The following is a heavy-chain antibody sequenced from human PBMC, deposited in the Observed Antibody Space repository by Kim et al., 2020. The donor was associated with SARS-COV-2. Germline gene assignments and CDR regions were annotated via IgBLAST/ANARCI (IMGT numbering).Heavy chain of an antibody. CDR1: GRSISSSSYY. V-gene: IGHV4-39*01. D-gene: IGHD2-21*02. Sequence: SETLSLTCTVSGRSISSSSYYWGWIRQPPGKGLEWIGRIYYSGSTYYNPSLKSRVTISVDTSKNQFSLKLSYVTAADTAVNYCARLGHIVVWTAEAFDNWGQGTMVTVSS. CDR3: ARLGHIVVWTAEAFDN. CDR2: IYYSGST. J-gene: IGHJ3*02.